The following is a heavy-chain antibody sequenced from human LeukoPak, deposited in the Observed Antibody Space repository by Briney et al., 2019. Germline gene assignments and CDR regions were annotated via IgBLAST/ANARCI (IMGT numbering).Heavy chain of an antibody. D-gene: IGHD2-15*01. CDR2: ISYDGSNK. CDR3: ARGAVLVVVPLTFDP. Sequence: GGSLRLSCAASGFTFSSYGMHWVRQAPGKGLEWVAVISYDGSNKYYADSVKGRFTISRDNSKNTLYLQMNSLRAEDTAVYYCARGAVLVVVPLTFDPWGQGTLVTVSS. J-gene: IGHJ5*02. CDR1: GFTFSSYG. V-gene: IGHV3-30*03.